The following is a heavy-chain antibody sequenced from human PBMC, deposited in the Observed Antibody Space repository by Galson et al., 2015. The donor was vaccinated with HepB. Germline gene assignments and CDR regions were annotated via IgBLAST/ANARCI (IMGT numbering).Heavy chain of an antibody. D-gene: IGHD3-10*01. J-gene: IGHJ4*02. CDR3: ATVEILVVRGGLRTRSYFDY. CDR2: ISSSSSYI. Sequence: SLRLSCAASGITFNNYSMNWVRQAPGKGLEWVASISSSSSYIYYADSVKGRFTISRDNARNSLYLQMNSLRAEDTAVYHCATVEILVVRGGLRTRSYFDYWGRGTLVTVSS. CDR1: GITFNNYS. V-gene: IGHV3-21*01.